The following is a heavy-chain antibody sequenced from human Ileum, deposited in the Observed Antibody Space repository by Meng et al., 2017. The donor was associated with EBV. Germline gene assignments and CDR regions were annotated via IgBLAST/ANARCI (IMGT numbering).Heavy chain of an antibody. Sequence: EGHLVASGGGLVKPGGSLRLSCTASGFTFSAYTMNWVRQAPGKGLEWVSSISGSSTYLYYAESLKGRFTISRDNAKNSLYLQMTSLRAEDTAVYYCTRGINNDFWGQGTLVTVSS. CDR2: ISGSSTYL. J-gene: IGHJ4*02. V-gene: IGHV3-21*01. D-gene: IGHD2-21*01. CDR3: TRGINNDF. CDR1: GFTFSAYT.